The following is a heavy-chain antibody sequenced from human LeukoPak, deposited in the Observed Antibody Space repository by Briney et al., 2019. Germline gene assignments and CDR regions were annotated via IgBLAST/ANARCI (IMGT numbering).Heavy chain of an antibody. V-gene: IGHV3-30*18. CDR3: AKIVGSGWYGIHYYGMDV. CDR1: GFTFSRYR. CDR2: ISYDGSNK. Sequence: RGSLRLSCEASGFTFSRYRMTWVRQVPGKGLEWVAVISYDGSNKYYADSVKGRFTISRDNSKNTLYLQMNSLRAEDTAVYYCAKIVGSGWYGIHYYGMDVWGQGTTVTVSS. D-gene: IGHD6-19*01. J-gene: IGHJ6*02.